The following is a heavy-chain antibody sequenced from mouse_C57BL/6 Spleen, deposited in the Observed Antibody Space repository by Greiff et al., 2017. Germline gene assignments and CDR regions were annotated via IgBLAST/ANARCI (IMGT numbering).Heavy chain of an antibody. CDR2: IHPNSGST. CDR1: GYTFTSYW. Sequence: QVQLQQPGAELVKPGASVKLSCKASGYTFTSYWMHWVKQRPGQGLEWIGMIHPNSGSTNYNEKFKSKATLTVDKSSSTAYMQLSSLTSEDSAVYYWARPPYYSRPCGYFDVWGKGTTVTVSS. J-gene: IGHJ1*03. CDR3: ARPPYYSRPCGYFDV. V-gene: IGHV1-64*01. D-gene: IGHD2-5*01.